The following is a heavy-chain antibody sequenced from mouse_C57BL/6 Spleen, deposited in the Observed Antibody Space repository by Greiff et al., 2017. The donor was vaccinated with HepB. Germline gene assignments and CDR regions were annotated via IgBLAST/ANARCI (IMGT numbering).Heavy chain of an antibody. V-gene: IGHV5-17*01. CDR1: GFTFSDYG. D-gene: IGHD2-4*01. J-gene: IGHJ3*01. CDR3: ARIYYDYDGFAY. Sequence: EVQGVESGGGLVKPGGSLKLSCAASGFTFSDYGMHWVRQAPEKGLEWVAYISSGSSTIYYADTVKGRFPISRDNAKNTLFLQMTSLRSEDTAMYYCARIYYDYDGFAYWGQGTLVTVSA. CDR2: ISSGSSTI.